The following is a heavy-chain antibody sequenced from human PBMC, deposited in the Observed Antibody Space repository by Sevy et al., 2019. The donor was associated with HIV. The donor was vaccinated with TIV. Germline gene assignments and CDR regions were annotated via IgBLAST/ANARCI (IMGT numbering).Heavy chain of an antibody. CDR2: ISSSSYI. D-gene: IGHD3-16*01. CDR3: ARSRRNKGYYDYIWGSYDAFDI. Sequence: GGSLRLSCAASGFTFSSYSMNWVRQAPGKGLEWVSSISSSSYIYYADSVKGRFTISRDNAKNSLYLQMKSLRAEDTAVYYCARSRRNKGYYDYIWGSYDAFDIWGQGTMVTVSS. J-gene: IGHJ3*02. V-gene: IGHV3-21*01. CDR1: GFTFSSYS.